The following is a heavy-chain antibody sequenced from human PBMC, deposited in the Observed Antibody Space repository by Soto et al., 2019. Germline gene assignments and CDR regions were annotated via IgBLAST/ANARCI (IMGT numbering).Heavy chain of an antibody. CDR3: AHSRNLITEEAQVGDFDY. CDR1: GFSLTTDGVG. V-gene: IGHV2-5*02. J-gene: IGHJ4*02. CDR2: IYWDDDE. D-gene: IGHD3-10*01. Sequence: QITLKESGPTLVKPTQTLTLTCNFSGFSLTTDGVGVGWVRQPPGGALEWLSLIYWDDDERYSPSLKTRLTITKDPSKSQVDLIMTTMDPVDTATYYCAHSRNLITEEAQVGDFDYWGQGILVTVSS.